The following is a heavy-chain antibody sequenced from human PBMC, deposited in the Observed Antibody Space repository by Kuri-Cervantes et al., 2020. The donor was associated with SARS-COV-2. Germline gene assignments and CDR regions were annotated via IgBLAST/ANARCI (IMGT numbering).Heavy chain of an antibody. CDR1: GYSISIGGYS. CDR2: IYQAGST. Sequence: LRLSCAVSGYSISIGGYSWSWIRQPPGKGLEWIGSIYQAGSTFYNPSLKSRVSISLDRSKNQYSLNLSSVTAADTAVYYCARESTYTFDIWGQGTLVTVSS. CDR3: ARESTYTFDI. J-gene: IGHJ3*02. V-gene: IGHV4-30-2*01. D-gene: IGHD2-2*02.